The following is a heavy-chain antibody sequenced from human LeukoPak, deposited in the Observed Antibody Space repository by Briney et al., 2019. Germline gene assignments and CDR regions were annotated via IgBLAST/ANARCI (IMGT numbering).Heavy chain of an antibody. J-gene: IGHJ4*02. CDR1: GGSFSGYY. D-gene: IGHD1-26*01. CDR3: ARVAPWELLKGGFDY. V-gene: IGHV4-34*01. Sequence: SETLSLTCGVYGGSFSGYYWTWIRQPPGKGLEWIGEINHSGTTNYSPSLKSRVTILVDTPKNQFSLKLSSVTAADTAVYYCARVAPWELLKGGFDYWGQGTLVTVSS. CDR2: INHSGTT.